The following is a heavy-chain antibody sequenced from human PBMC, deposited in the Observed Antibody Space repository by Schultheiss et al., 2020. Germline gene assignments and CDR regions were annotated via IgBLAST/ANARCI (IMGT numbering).Heavy chain of an antibody. J-gene: IGHJ3*02. Sequence: SETLSLTCAVYGGSFIGYYWGWIRQPPGKGLEWIGEINHSGSTNYNPSLKSRVTISVDTSKNQFSLKLSSVTAADTAVYYCARVNYDILTRRGAFDIWGQGTMVTVSS. V-gene: IGHV4-34*01. CDR1: GGSFIGYY. CDR3: ARVNYDILTRRGAFDI. CDR2: INHSGST. D-gene: IGHD3-9*01.